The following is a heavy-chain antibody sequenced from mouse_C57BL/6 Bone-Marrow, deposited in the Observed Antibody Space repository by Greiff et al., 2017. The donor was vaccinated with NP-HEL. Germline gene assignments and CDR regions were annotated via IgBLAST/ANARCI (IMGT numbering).Heavy chain of an antibody. J-gene: IGHJ1*03. CDR3: ARDYGNWYFDV. CDR1: GYTFTDYY. CDR2: IFPGSGST. V-gene: IGHV1-75*01. D-gene: IGHD2-1*01. Sequence: QVQLQQSGPELVKPGASVKISCKASGYTFTDYYINWVKQRPGQGLEWIGWIFPGSGSTYYNEKFKGKATLTVDNSSSTAYMLLSSLTSEDSAVYFCARDYGNWYFDVWGTGTTVTVSS.